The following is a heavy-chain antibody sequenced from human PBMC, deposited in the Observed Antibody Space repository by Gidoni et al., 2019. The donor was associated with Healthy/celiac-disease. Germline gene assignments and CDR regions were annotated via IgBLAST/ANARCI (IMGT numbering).Heavy chain of an antibody. CDR1: GGTFSSYT. CDR2: IIPILGRA. D-gene: IGHD6-6*01. CDR3: ARDLEYSSSSGPWFDP. Sequence: QVQLVQSGAEVKKPGSSVKVSCKASGGTFSSYTISWVRQAPGQGLEWMGRIIPILGRANYAQKFQGRVTITADKSTSTAYMELSSLRSEDTAVYYCARDLEYSSSSGPWFDPWGQGTLVTVSS. J-gene: IGHJ5*02. V-gene: IGHV1-69*08.